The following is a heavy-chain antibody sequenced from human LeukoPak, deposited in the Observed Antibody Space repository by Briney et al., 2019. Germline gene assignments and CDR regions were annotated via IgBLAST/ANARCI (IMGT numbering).Heavy chain of an antibody. Sequence: SETLSLTCTVSGGSISSYYWGWLRQPPGKGLEWIGSIYYSGSTYYNPSLKSRVTISVDTSKNQFSLKLSSVTAADTAVYYCARATTRTYYDFWSGYYTTPNDAFDIWGQGTMVTVPS. CDR1: GGSISSYY. D-gene: IGHD3-3*01. J-gene: IGHJ3*02. CDR3: ARATTRTYYDFWSGYYTTPNDAFDI. V-gene: IGHV4-39*01. CDR2: IYYSGST.